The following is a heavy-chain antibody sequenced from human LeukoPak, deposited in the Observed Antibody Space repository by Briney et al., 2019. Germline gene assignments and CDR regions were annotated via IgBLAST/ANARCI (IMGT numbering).Heavy chain of an antibody. CDR2: IKQDGSEK. CDR3: AKDLGYRYDSSGYPDY. V-gene: IGHV3-7*03. Sequence: GGSLRLSCAASGFTFSSYWMSWVRQAPGKGLEWVANIKQDGSEKYYVDSVKGRFTISRDNAKNSLYLQMNNLRAEDTAVYYCAKDLGYRYDSSGYPDYWGQGTLVTVSS. D-gene: IGHD3-22*01. J-gene: IGHJ4*02. CDR1: GFTFSSYW.